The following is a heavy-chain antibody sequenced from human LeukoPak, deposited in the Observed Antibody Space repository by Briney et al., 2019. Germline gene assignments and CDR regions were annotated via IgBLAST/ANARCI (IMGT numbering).Heavy chain of an antibody. Sequence: ASVKVSCKASGYTFTGYYMHWVRQAPGQGLEWMGWINPKSGGTNYAQKFQGRVTMTRDTSISTAYMELSRLRSDDTAVYYCARDTIFGVVILPFDYWGQGTLVTVSS. J-gene: IGHJ4*02. V-gene: IGHV1-2*02. CDR3: ARDTIFGVVILPFDY. D-gene: IGHD3-3*01. CDR2: INPKSGGT. CDR1: GYTFTGYY.